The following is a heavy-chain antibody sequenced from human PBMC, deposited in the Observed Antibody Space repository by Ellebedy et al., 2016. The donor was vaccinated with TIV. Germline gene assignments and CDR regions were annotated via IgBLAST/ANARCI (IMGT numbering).Heavy chain of an antibody. Sequence: ASVKVSCXASGYTFSGYYMHWVRQAPGQGLEWMGWINPKSGGTNYTQSFQGRVSMTRDTSISTAYMELRGLRSDDTAVYYCARDDKIVGATVLGAAVYWGQGTLVTVSS. CDR3: ARDDKIVGATVLGAAVY. J-gene: IGHJ4*02. CDR1: GYTFSGYY. CDR2: INPKSGGT. D-gene: IGHD1-26*01. V-gene: IGHV1-2*02.